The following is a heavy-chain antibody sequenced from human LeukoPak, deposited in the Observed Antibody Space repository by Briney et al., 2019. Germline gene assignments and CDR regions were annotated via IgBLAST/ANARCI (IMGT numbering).Heavy chain of an antibody. D-gene: IGHD5-24*01. CDR3: AKDIQLST. J-gene: IGHJ3*01. CDR2: IGASGEST. V-gene: IGHV3-23*01. CDR1: GFTFSVAA. Sequence: GGSLRLCCAASGFTFSVAAMTWVRQAPVKVLEWVSLIGASGESTYYADSVKGRFTISRDNSKNTLSLQMNSLRVEDTAMYFCAKDIQLSTWGLGTMVTVSS.